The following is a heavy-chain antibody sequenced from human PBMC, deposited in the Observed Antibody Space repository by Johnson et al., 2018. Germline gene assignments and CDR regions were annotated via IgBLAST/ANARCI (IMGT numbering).Heavy chain of an antibody. CDR2: ISYDGSNK. J-gene: IGHJ3*02. CDR1: GFTFSSYG. D-gene: IGHD5-24*01. Sequence: QVQLVESGGGVVQPGRSLRLSCAASGFTFSSYGMHWVRQAPGLGLEWVAVISYDGSNKYYADSVKGRFTISRDNSMNTLYLQMNSLKAEDPAGYYFAKDCPQSYAFDIWGQGTMVTVSS. V-gene: IGHV3-30*18. CDR3: AKDCPQSYAFDI.